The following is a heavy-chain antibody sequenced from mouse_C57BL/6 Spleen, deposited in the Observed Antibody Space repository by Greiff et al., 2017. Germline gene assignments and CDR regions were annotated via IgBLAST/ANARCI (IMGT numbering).Heavy chain of an antibody. Sequence: QVQLQQSGAELVKPGASVKMSCKASGYTFTSYWITWVKQRPGQGLEWIGDIYPGSGSTNYNEKFKSKATLTVDTSSSTAYMQLSSLTSEDSAVYYCARGGLTGNAMDYWGQGTSVTVSS. J-gene: IGHJ4*01. CDR3: ARGGLTGNAMDY. CDR1: GYTFTSYW. D-gene: IGHD4-1*01. V-gene: IGHV1-55*01. CDR2: IYPGSGST.